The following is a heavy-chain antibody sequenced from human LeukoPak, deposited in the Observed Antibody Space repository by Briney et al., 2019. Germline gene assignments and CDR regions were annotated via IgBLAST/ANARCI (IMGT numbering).Heavy chain of an antibody. CDR2: INPNSDDT. CDR3: ARLSSPSSLAFDI. Sequence: GASVKVSCKASGYTFTTYYMHWVRQAPGQGLEWMGWINPNSDDTNYAQKFQGRVTMTRDTSTSTAYMALSRLRSDDTAAYYCARLSSPSSLAFDIWGQGTVVTVSS. CDR1: GYTFTTYY. D-gene: IGHD3-10*01. J-gene: IGHJ3*02. V-gene: IGHV1-2*02.